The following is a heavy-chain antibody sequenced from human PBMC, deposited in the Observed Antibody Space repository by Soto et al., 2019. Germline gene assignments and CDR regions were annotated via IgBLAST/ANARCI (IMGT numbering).Heavy chain of an antibody. CDR2: IKQDGSEK. J-gene: IGHJ6*03. V-gene: IGHV3-7*01. CDR3: AREPCMTTVTTCYYYMDV. CDR1: GFTFSSYW. D-gene: IGHD4-17*01. Sequence: GGSLRLSCAASGFTFSSYWMSWVRQAPGKGLEWVANIKQDGSEKYYVDSVKGRLTISRDNAKNSLYLQMNSRRAEDTAVYYCAREPCMTTVTTCYYYMDVWGKGTTVTVSS.